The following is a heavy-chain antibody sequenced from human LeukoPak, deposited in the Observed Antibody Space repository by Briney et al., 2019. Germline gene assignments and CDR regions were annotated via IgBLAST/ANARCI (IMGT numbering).Heavy chain of an antibody. CDR2: IYSGGST. V-gene: IGHV3-53*01. Sequence: PGGSLRLSCAASGFTVSSNYMSWVRQAPGKGLDWVSVIYSGGSTYYADSVKGRFTISRDNSKNTLYLQMTSLRAEDTAVYYCARAGRGLRYFDWLTYDYWAQGTLVTVSS. CDR1: GFTVSSNY. CDR3: ARAGRGLRYFDWLTYDY. D-gene: IGHD3-9*01. J-gene: IGHJ4*02.